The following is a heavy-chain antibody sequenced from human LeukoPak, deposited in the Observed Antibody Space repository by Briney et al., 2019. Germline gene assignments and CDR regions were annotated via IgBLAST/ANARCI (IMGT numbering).Heavy chain of an antibody. D-gene: IGHD2-2*02. CDR3: ARVPAAIDAFDI. Sequence: SETLSLTCAVFGGSFSDYYWSWIRQPPEKGLEWIGEIYPLGKTNYNPSLESRVTISLDKSKNQFSLKLTSVTAADTAVYYCARVPAAIDAFDIWGQGTMVTLSS. V-gene: IGHV4-34*01. CDR1: GGSFSDYY. CDR2: IYPLGKT. J-gene: IGHJ3*02.